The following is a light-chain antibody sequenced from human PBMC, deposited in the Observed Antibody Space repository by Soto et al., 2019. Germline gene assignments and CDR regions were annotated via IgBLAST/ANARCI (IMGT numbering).Light chain of an antibody. CDR2: KAS. CDR3: QRYYAYPRP. Sequence: DSQMTQSPSPLSASVGDRVTITSRASQRIGDWLAWYRQKPGKASKMLIFKASALEPGDPPRFRGSGYGIEVTLTVRGLQSDDCAPFSCQRYYAYPRPCGQGTLVEVK. J-gene: IGKJ1*01. CDR1: QRIGDW. V-gene: IGKV1-5*03.